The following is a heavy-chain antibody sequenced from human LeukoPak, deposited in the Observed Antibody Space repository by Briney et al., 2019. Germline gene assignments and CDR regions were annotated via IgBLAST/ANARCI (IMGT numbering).Heavy chain of an antibody. CDR1: GFTFSSYG. V-gene: IGHV3-30*18. CDR3: AKIQYCSGGNCYGGGIY. Sequence: PGRSLRLSCAASGFTFSSYGMHWVRQAPGKGLEWVAVISYDGSNKYYADSVKGRFTISRDNSKNTLYLQMNSLRAEDTAVYYCAKIQYCSGGNCYGGGIYWGQGSLVTVSS. CDR2: ISYDGSNK. D-gene: IGHD2-15*01. J-gene: IGHJ4*02.